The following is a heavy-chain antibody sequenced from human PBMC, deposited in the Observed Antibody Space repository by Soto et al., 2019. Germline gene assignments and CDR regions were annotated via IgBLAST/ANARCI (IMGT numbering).Heavy chain of an antibody. Sequence: SETLSLTCTVSGGSISSSSYYWGWIRQPPGKGLEWIGGIYYSGTTYYNPSLKSRVTISVDTTKNQFSLKLISVTAADTAVYYCATLGVGATIDYWGQGTLVTVSS. V-gene: IGHV4-39*01. CDR1: GGSISSSSYY. J-gene: IGHJ4*02. D-gene: IGHD1-26*01. CDR3: ATLGVGATIDY. CDR2: IYYSGTT.